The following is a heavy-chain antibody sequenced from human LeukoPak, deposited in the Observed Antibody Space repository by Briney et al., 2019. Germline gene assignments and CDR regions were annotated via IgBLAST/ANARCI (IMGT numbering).Heavy chain of an antibody. Sequence: PSETLSLTCTVSGGSISSSSYYWGWIRQPPGKGLEWIGSIYYSGSTYYNPSLKSRVTISVGTSKNQFSLKLSSVTAADTAVYYCARQDDYDSSGYLDAFDIWGQGTMVTVSS. CDR1: GGSISSSSYY. V-gene: IGHV4-39*01. D-gene: IGHD3-22*01. J-gene: IGHJ3*02. CDR2: IYYSGST. CDR3: ARQDDYDSSGYLDAFDI.